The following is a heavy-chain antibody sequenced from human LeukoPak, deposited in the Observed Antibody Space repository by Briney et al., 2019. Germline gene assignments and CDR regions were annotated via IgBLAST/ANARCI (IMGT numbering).Heavy chain of an antibody. D-gene: IGHD5-18*01. CDR2: IKQDGSEK. CDR3: ARYSYPRGY. J-gene: IGHJ4*02. V-gene: IGHV3-7*03. CDR1: GFTLSSYW. Sequence: SGGSLRLSCAASGFTLSSYWMSWVRQAPGKGLEWVANIKQDGSEKYYVDSVKGRFTISRDNAKNSLYLQMNSLRAEDTAVYYCARYSYPRGYWGQGTLVTVSS.